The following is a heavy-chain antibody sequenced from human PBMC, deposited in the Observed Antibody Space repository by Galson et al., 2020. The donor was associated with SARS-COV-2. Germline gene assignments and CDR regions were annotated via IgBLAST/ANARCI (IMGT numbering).Heavy chain of an antibody. CDR1: GSTFSSYS. CDR3: ARDSVPNYYDSSGYYPYYFDY. J-gene: IGHJ4*02. Sequence: GRSLRPSCAASGSTFSSYSMNWVRQAPGKGLEWVSYISISSSTIYYANSVTGRLTISRDNAKNSLYLQMNSLRDEDTAVYYCARDSVPNYYDSSGYYPYYFDYWGQGTLVTVSS. D-gene: IGHD3-22*01. V-gene: IGHV3-48*02. CDR2: ISISSSTI.